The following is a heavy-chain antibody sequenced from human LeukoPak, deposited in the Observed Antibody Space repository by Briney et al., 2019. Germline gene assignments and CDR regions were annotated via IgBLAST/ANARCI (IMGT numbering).Heavy chain of an antibody. CDR3: ARGGHDFNPFYW. J-gene: IGHJ4*02. V-gene: IGHV3-23*01. D-gene: IGHD2-21*02. Sequence: GGSLRLSCAASGFTFSTYVMGWVRQAPGKGLEWVSSIKGGGGDPFYADSVKGRFTISRDNSKNTLFLQLNSLRAEDSAVYYCARGGHDFNPFYWWGQGTLVTVSS. CDR1: GFTFSTYV. CDR2: IKGGGGDP.